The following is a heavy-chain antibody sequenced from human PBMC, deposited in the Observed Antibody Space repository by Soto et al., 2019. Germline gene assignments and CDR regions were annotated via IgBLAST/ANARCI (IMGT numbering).Heavy chain of an antibody. Sequence: ASVKVSCKASGYTFTSYGISWVRQAPGQGLEWMGWISAYNGNTNYAQKLQGRVTMTTDTSTSTAYMELRSVRSDDTAVYYCARDPQRYYYDSSGYVAFDIWGQGTMVTVSS. D-gene: IGHD3-22*01. V-gene: IGHV1-18*01. CDR3: ARDPQRYYYDSSGYVAFDI. J-gene: IGHJ3*02. CDR1: GYTFTSYG. CDR2: ISAYNGNT.